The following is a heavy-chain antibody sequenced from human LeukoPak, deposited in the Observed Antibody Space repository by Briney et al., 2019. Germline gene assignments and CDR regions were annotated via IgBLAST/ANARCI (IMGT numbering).Heavy chain of an antibody. CDR2: IYHSGST. J-gene: IGHJ4*02. D-gene: IGHD3-3*01. Sequence: PSETLSLTCAVSGYSIRSGYYWGWIRQPPGKGLEWIGSIYHSGSTYYNPSLKSRVTISVDTSKNQFSLKLSSVTAPDTAVAYGPSPGSISSAPYYDFWSGPMTFDYWGQGTLVTVSS. CDR1: GYSIRSGYY. CDR3: PSPGSISSAPYYDFWSGPMTFDY. V-gene: IGHV4-38-2*01.